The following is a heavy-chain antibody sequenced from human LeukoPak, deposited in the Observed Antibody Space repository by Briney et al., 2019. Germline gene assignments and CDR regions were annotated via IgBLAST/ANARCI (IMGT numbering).Heavy chain of an antibody. Sequence: GGSLRLSCAASGFTVSSNYMSWVRQAPGKGLERVSVIYSGGSTYYADSVKGRFTISRDNSKNTLYLQMNSLRAEDTAVYYCARDKIAARPGRYYYYMDVWGKGTTVTVSS. V-gene: IGHV3-53*01. J-gene: IGHJ6*03. CDR1: GFTVSSNY. D-gene: IGHD6-6*01. CDR3: ARDKIAARPGRYYYYMDV. CDR2: IYSGGST.